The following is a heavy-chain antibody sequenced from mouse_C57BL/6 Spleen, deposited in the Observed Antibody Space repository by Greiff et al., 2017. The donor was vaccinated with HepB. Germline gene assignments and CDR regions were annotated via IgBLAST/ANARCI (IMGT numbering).Heavy chain of an antibody. Sequence: VQLQQSGAELVKPGASVKMSCKASGYTFTSYWITWVKQRPGQGLEWIGDIYPGSGSTNYNEKFKSKATLTVDTSSSTAYMQLSSLTSEDSAVYYCAREGYDYDEAYWGQGTLVTVSA. CDR3: AREGYDYDEAY. J-gene: IGHJ3*01. CDR2: IYPGSGST. D-gene: IGHD2-4*01. CDR1: GYTFTSYW. V-gene: IGHV1-55*01.